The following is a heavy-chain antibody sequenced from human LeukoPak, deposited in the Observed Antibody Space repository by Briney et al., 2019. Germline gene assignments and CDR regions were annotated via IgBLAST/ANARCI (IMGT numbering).Heavy chain of an antibody. CDR1: GFTFDDYA. D-gene: IGHD3-22*01. CDR2: ISWNSGSI. Sequence: PGGSLRLSCAASGFTFDDYAMHWVRQAPGKGLEWVSGISWNSGSIGYADSVKGRFTISRDNAKNSLYLQMNSLRAEDTAVYYCARVADYYDSSGYYYVADAFDIWGQGTMVTVSS. CDR3: ARVADYYDSSGYYYVADAFDI. J-gene: IGHJ3*02. V-gene: IGHV3-9*01.